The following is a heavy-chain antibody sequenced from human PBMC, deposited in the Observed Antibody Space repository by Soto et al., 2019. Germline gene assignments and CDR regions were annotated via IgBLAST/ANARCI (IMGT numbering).Heavy chain of an antibody. CDR3: EAISPGTTAYGFAI. J-gene: IGHJ3*02. D-gene: IGHD4-17*01. CDR2: ISSSSGTI. V-gene: IGHV3-48*01. Sequence: RNRILQTTRKGLEWLSYISSSSGTIYYADSVRGRLPISRDNAKNSLYLQMNSLRAEETAVYYREAISPGTTAYGFAIRRKRSMVIGS.